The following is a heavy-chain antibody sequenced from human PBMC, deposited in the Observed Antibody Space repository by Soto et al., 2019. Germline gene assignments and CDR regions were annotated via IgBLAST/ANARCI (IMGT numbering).Heavy chain of an antibody. CDR2: IEYNAKNR. CDR1: GFTFNSYG. CDR3: AREGDDYCSGTRCFHYYGLDV. V-gene: IGHV3-33*05. D-gene: IGHD2-15*01. Sequence: QVQLVESGGGVVQPGTSLRLSCTASGFTFNSYGIHWVRQAPGKGLEWLALIEYNAKNRFYADSVKGLFSISRDNSRNTVYLQVNGLRAEDTAFYYCAREGDDYCSGTRCFHYYGLDVWGQGTAVIVSS. J-gene: IGHJ6*02.